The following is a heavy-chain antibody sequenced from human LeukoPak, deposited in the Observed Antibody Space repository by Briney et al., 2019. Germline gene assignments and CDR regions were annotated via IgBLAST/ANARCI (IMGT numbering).Heavy chain of an antibody. D-gene: IGHD6-13*01. CDR1: GYTFTSYD. CDR3: ARGVRIAAGFDP. J-gene: IGHJ5*02. V-gene: IGHV1-8*01. CDR2: MNPNSGNT. Sequence: ASVKVSCKASGYTFTSYDINWVRQATGQGLEWMGWMNPNSGNTGYAQKFQGRVTMTRNTSISTAYMELSSLRSEDTAVYYCARGVRIAAGFDPWGQGTLVTVSS.